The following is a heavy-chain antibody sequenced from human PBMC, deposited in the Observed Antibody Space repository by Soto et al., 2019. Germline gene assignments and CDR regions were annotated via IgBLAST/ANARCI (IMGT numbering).Heavy chain of an antibody. Sequence: QVPLVESGGGLVKPGGSLRLSCAASGFTFSDYYMSGIRQAPGKGLEWVSYISSSSSYTNYADSVKGRFTISRDNAKNSLYLQMNSLRAEDTAVYYCARDHHRYSGYDYVDYWGQGTLVTVSS. CDR3: ARDHHRYSGYDYVDY. D-gene: IGHD5-12*01. CDR1: GFTFSDYY. CDR2: ISSSSSYT. V-gene: IGHV3-11*05. J-gene: IGHJ4*02.